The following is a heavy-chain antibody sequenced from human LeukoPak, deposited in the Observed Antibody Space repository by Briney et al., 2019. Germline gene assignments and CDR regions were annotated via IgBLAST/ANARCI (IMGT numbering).Heavy chain of an antibody. CDR3: ARYYDILTGYYEYDY. CDR1: GFTFSSYW. CDR2: IKQDGSEK. J-gene: IGHJ4*02. D-gene: IGHD3-9*01. V-gene: IGHV3-7*03. Sequence: GGSLRLSCAASGFTFSSYWMSWVRQAPGKGLEWVANIKQDGSEKYYVDSVKGRFTISRDNAKNSLYLQMNSLRAEDTALYYCARYYDILTGYYEYDYWGQGTLVTVSS.